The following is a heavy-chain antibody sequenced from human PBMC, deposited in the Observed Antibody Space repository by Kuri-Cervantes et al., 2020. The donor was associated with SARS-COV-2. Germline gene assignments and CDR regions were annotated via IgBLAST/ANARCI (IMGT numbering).Heavy chain of an antibody. D-gene: IGHD3-22*01. Sequence: SGPTLVKPTQTLTLTCTFSGFSLSTSGMCVSWIRQPPGKGLEWIGEINHSGSTNYNPPLKSRVTISVDTSKNQFALKLSSVTAADTAVYYCARAGDDSSGYDPWGQGTMVTVSS. CDR3: ARAGDDSSGYDP. CDR1: GFSLSTSGM. J-gene: IGHJ3*01. V-gene: IGHV4-39*06. CDR2: INHSGST.